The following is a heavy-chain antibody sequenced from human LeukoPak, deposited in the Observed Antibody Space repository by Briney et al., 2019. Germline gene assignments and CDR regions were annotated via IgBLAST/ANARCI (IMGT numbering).Heavy chain of an antibody. J-gene: IGHJ4*02. D-gene: IGHD5-12*01. CDR1: GDSFSSYS. CDR2: VFSRSNT. CDR3: ARSGYRDYKYLDYFDY. Sequence: SETLSLTCNVSGDSFSSYSWNWVRQPPGKGLEWIGYVFSRSNTNYNPSLKSRATISLDTSKNHLYLQLHSVTAADTAVYLCARSGYRDYKYLDYFDYWGRGTLVTVSS. V-gene: IGHV4-4*08.